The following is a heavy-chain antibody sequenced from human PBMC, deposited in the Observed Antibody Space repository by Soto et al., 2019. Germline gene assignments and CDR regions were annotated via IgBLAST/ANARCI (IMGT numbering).Heavy chain of an antibody. CDR1: GFSLSSYA. D-gene: IGHD6-6*01. J-gene: IGHJ6*02. Sequence: GGSLRVSXAASGFSLSSYAMSWVRQAPGKGLEWVSAISGSGGSTYYADSVKGRFTISRDNSKNTLYLQMNSLRAEDTAVYYCAKGSEQLSYYYYGMDVWGQGTTVTVSS. V-gene: IGHV3-23*01. CDR3: AKGSEQLSYYYYGMDV. CDR2: ISGSGGST.